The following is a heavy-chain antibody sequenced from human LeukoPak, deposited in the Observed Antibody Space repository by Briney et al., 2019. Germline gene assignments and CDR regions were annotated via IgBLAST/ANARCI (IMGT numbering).Heavy chain of an antibody. CDR2: ISGSGGST. V-gene: IGHV3-23*01. CDR1: GFTFSSYA. CDR3: AKDYSDYSGAFDI. J-gene: IGHJ3*02. Sequence: GGSLRLSCAASGFTFSSYAMSWVRQAPGKGLEWVSVISGSGGSTYYADSVKGRFTISRDNSKNTLFLQMNSLRAEDTAVYYCAKDYSDYSGAFDIWGQGTRVTVSS. D-gene: IGHD4-11*01.